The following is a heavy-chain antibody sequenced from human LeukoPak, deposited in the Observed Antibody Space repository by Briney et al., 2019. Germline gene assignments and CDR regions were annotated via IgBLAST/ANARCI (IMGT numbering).Heavy chain of an antibody. J-gene: IGHJ4*02. CDR2: IWQDGSEE. D-gene: IGHD2/OR15-2a*01. V-gene: IGHV3-33*01. Sequence: PGGSLRLSCVASGFTFSGHGMHWVRQAPGKGLEGVAVIWQDGSEEYYADSVKGRFAVSRDDSRNTLYLQMNSLRAEDTAVYYCARDPSSTLDYWGQGTLVTVSS. CDR3: ARDPSSTLDY. CDR1: GFTFSGHG.